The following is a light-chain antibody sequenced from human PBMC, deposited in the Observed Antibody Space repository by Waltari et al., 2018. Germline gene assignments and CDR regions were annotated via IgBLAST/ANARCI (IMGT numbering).Light chain of an antibody. CDR3: QSYGSGVI. J-gene: IGLJ2*01. CDR1: SGSIASNY. V-gene: IGLV6-57*01. CDR2: EDN. Sequence: NFMLTQPHSVSESPGKTVTISCTRSSGSIASNYVQGYQQRPGSSPTTVIYEDNQRPSGVPDRFSGSIDSSSNSASLTISGLRTEDEADYYCQSYGSGVIFGGGTKLTVL.